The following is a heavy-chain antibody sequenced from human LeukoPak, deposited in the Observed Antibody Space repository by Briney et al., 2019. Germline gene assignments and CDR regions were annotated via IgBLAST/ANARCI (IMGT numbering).Heavy chain of an antibody. D-gene: IGHD6-13*01. CDR2: IIPIFGTA. CDR3: ATIAAAGTGTDY. J-gene: IGHJ4*02. V-gene: IGHV1-69*13. Sequence: SVKVSCKASGGTFSSYAISWVRQAPGQGLEWMGGIIPIFGTANYAQKFQGRVTITADESTSTAYTELSSLRSEDTAVYYCATIAAAGTGTDYWGQGTLVTVSS. CDR1: GGTFSSYA.